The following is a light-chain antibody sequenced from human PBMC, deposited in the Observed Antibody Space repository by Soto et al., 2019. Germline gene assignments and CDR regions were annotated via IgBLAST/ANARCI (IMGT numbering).Light chain of an antibody. Sequence: GDRVTITCRASQKISTFVAWYHRKPGKVPRLLIYDASSLESGVPSRFSGSGSGTEFTLTISGLQPDDFATYYCQQYNSYSGTFGQGTKVELK. V-gene: IGKV1-5*01. CDR1: QKISTF. CDR2: DAS. CDR3: QQYNSYSGT. J-gene: IGKJ1*01.